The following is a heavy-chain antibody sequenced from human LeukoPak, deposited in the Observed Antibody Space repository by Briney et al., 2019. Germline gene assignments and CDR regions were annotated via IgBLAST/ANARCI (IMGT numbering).Heavy chain of an antibody. CDR1: GGSISSYY. V-gene: IGHV4-59*01. D-gene: IGHD2-21*02. J-gene: IGHJ4*02. CDR2: VYYSGST. CDR3: ARVGATAGDCGGDCYYDY. Sequence: SETLSLTCTVSGGSISSYYWSWIRQPPGKGLEWIGYVYYSGSTNYNPSLKSRVTISVDTSKSQFSLKLISVIAADTAVYYCARVGATAGDCGGDCYYDYWGQGTLVTVSS.